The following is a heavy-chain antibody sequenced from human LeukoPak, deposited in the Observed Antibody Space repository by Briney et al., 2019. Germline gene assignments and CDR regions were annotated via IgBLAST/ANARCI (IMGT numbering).Heavy chain of an antibody. CDR2: IYTSGST. CDR1: GGSISSYY. D-gene: IGHD5-12*01. V-gene: IGHV4-4*07. Sequence: SETLSLTCTVSGGSISSYYWSWIRQPAGKGLEWIGRIYTSGSTNYNPSLKSRVTMSVDTSKNQFSLKLSSVTAADTAVYYCARDGIRYARDRKNWFDPWGQGTLVTVSS. CDR3: ARDGIRYARDRKNWFDP. J-gene: IGHJ5*02.